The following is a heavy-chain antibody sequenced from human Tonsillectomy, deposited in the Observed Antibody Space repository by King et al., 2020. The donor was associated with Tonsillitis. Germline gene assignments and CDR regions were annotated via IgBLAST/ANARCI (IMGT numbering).Heavy chain of an antibody. V-gene: IGHV4-59*01. D-gene: IGHD3-22*01. Sequence: QLQESGPGLVKPSENLSLTCTVSGGSISSYYWSLVRQPPGKGLEWVGDIHYSGSTNYNPSLKSRVTISVDTSKNQFSLKLSSVTAADTAVYYCAGDQNYYDSSGYYRGGFDYWGQGTLVTVSS. CDR3: AGDQNYYDSSGYYRGGFDY. J-gene: IGHJ4*02. CDR2: IHYSGST. CDR1: GGSISSYY.